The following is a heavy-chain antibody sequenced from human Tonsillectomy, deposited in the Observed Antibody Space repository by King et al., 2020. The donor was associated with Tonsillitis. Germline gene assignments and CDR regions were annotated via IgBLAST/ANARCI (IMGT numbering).Heavy chain of an antibody. CDR1: GYSFTTYW. D-gene: IGHD6-13*01. CDR3: ARRPRMGRIGPAGAFDI. V-gene: IGHV5-51*01. CDR2: IYPGDSDT. J-gene: IGHJ3*02. Sequence: VQLVQSGAEVKKPGESLKISCKGSGYSFTTYWIGWVRQMPGKGLEWMGIIYPGDSDTRYSPSFQGQVTISADKSISTAYLQWRSLKASDTAMYYCARRPRMGRIGPAGAFDIWGQGTMVTVSS.